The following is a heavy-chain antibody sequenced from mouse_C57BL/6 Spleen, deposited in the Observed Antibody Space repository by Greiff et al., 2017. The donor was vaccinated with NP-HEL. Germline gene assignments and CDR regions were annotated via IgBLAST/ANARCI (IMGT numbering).Heavy chain of an antibody. Sequence: QVQLQQSGAELAKPGASVKMSCKASGYTFTSYWMHWVKQRPGQGLEWIGYINPSTGYTEYNQKFKDKATLTADKSSSTAYMQLSSLTSEDSAVYYCARKEYGHFDYWGQGTTLTVSS. CDR1: GYTFTSYW. D-gene: IGHD2-10*02. CDR3: ARKEYGHFDY. J-gene: IGHJ2*01. V-gene: IGHV1-7*01. CDR2: INPSTGYT.